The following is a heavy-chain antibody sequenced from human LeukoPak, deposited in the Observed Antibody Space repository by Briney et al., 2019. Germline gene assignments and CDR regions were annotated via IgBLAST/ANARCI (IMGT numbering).Heavy chain of an antibody. CDR2: IKQDGSQK. J-gene: IGHJ4*02. D-gene: IGHD1-1*01. CDR3: ARDVSGTGGKDY. Sequence: GGSLRLSCAASGFTLSSYGMSWVRQAPGKGLEWVANIKQDGSQKYYVDSVKGRFTISRDNAKNSLYLQMNSLRAEDTAVYYCARDVSGTGGKDYWGQGTLVTVSS. CDR1: GFTLSSYG. V-gene: IGHV3-7*01.